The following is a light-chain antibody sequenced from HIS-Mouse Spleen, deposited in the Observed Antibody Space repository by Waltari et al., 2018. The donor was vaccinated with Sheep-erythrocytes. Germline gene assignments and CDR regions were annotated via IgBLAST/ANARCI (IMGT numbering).Light chain of an antibody. Sequence: QSALTQPRSVSGSPGQSVTISCTGTSSAVGGYNYVSWYQQHPGKAPKLMIYDVSKRPSGVPDRFSGSKSGNTASLTISGFQAEDEADYYCCSYAGSYNHVFATGTKVTVL. V-gene: IGLV2-11*01. CDR3: CSYAGSYNHV. CDR1: SSAVGGYNY. CDR2: DVS. J-gene: IGLJ1*01.